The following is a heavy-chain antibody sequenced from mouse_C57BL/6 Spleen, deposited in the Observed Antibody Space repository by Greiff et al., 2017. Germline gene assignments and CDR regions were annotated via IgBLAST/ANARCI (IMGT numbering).Heavy chain of an antibody. CDR2: IYPGSGST. D-gene: IGHD2-4*01. Sequence: QVQLQQPGAELVKPGASVKMSCKASGYTFTSYWITWVKQRPGQGLEWIGDIYPGSGSTNYNEKFKSKATLTVDTSSSAAYMQLSSLTSEDSAVYYCARETSYDYDEGEYAMDYWGQGTSVTVSS. V-gene: IGHV1-55*01. J-gene: IGHJ4*01. CDR1: GYTFTSYW. CDR3: ARETSYDYDEGEYAMDY.